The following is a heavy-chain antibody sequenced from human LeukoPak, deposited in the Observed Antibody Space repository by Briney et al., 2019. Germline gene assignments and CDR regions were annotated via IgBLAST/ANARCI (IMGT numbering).Heavy chain of an antibody. D-gene: IGHD3-22*01. CDR2: IYSGGST. CDR3: ARERVVVITTTFDI. Sequence: GGALRLSCAASGFTVSSNYMSWVRQAPGKGLEWVSVIYSGGSTYYADSVKGRFTISRDNAKNSLYLQMNSLRAEDTAVYYCARERVVVITTTFDIWGQGTMVTVSS. CDR1: GFTVSSNY. V-gene: IGHV3-66*01. J-gene: IGHJ3*02.